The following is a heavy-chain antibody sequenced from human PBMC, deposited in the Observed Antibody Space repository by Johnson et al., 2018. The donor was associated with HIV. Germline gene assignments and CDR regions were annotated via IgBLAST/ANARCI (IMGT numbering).Heavy chain of an antibody. CDR1: GFTFSSYA. J-gene: IGHJ3*01. Sequence: EVQLVESGGGVVQPGRSLRLSCAASGFTFSSYAMHWVRHAPGKGLEWVSCISGSGNTIYYADSVKGGFTISRYNAKNSVDLQMNSLRVEDTAVYYCAKCIWGSSLIDAFDVWGQGTMVTVSS. V-gene: IGHV3-48*03. CDR3: AKCIWGSSLIDAFDV. CDR2: ISGSGNTI. D-gene: IGHD6-13*01.